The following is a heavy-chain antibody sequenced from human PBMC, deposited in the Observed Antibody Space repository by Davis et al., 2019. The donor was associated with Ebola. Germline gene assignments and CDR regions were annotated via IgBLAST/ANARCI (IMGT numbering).Heavy chain of an antibody. CDR2: INPSGGST. Sequence: ASVKVSCKASGYTFTGYYMHWVREAPGQGLEWMGIINPSGGSTSYAQKFQGRVTMTRDTSTSTVYMELSSLRSEDTAVYYCARTITGTKFDYWGQGTLVTVSS. CDR3: ARTITGTKFDY. V-gene: IGHV1-46*01. CDR1: GYTFTGYY. D-gene: IGHD1-7*01. J-gene: IGHJ4*02.